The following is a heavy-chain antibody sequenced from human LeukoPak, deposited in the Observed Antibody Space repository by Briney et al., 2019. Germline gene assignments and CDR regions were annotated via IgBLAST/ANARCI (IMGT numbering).Heavy chain of an antibody. CDR3: AREGVVGGTYYLDY. J-gene: IGHJ4*02. V-gene: IGHV3-48*01. D-gene: IGHD1-26*01. CDR1: GFTFSSYT. CDR2: IGTSSTTI. Sequence: GGSLRLSCAASGFTFSSYTMNWVRQPPGKGLEWVSNIGTSSTTIYYADSVKGRFTISRDDAKNSLYLQMNSLRADDTAVYYCAREGVVGGTYYLDYWGQGTLVTVSS.